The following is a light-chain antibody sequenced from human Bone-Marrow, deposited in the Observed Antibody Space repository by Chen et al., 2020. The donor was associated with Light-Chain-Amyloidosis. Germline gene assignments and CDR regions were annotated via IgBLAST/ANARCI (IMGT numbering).Light chain of an antibody. V-gene: IGLV2-14*01. CDR1: SSDVGGDNH. J-gene: IGLJ1*01. CDR2: EVT. Sequence: QSALTQPASVSGSPGQSITISCTGTSSDVGGDNHVSWYQQHPDKAPKLMIYEVTNRPSWVPDHCSGSTSDNTASLTSSGLQTEDEADYFCSSYTITNTLVFGSGTRVTVL. CDR3: SSYTITNTLV.